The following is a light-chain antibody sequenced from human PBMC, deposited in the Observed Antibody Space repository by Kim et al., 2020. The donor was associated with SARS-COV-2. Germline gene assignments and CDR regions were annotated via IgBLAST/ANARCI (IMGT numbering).Light chain of an antibody. J-gene: IGLJ1*01. CDR3: CSYAGYSAA. Sequence: QSALTQPASVSGSPGQSITISCTGTSSDVGSYNLVSWYQQHPGKAPELMIFEVNKRPSGVSNRFSGSKSGNTASLTISGLQAEDEADYYCCSYAGYSAAFGSGTKVTVL. CDR1: SSDVGSYNL. V-gene: IGLV2-23*02. CDR2: EVN.